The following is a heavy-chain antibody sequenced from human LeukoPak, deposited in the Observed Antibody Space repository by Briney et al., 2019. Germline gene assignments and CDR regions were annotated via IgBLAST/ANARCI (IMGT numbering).Heavy chain of an antibody. CDR3: AKDHDYGGNGGFGY. D-gene: IGHD4-23*01. CDR2: ISWDGGST. J-gene: IGHJ4*02. Sequence: PGGSLRLSCAASGFTFDDYTMHWVRQAPGKGLEWVSLISWDGGSTYYADSVKGRFTISRDNSKNSLYLQMNSLRTEDTALYYCAKDHDYGGNGGFGYWGQGTLVTVSS. CDR1: GFTFDDYT. V-gene: IGHV3-43*01.